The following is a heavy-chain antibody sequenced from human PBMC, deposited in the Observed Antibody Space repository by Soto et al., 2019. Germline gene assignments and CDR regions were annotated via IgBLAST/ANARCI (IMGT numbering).Heavy chain of an antibody. Sequence: EVHLVESGGDLVQPGGSLRLSCAASGFTFSAYWMQWVRQAPGKGLEWVAIIKQDGSEKYYVDSVTGRFTISRDNAKNPLYLQMSRLRAEDTVMYYCAGSRGGLFAYWGHGTVVNVSS. CDR1: GFTFSAYW. J-gene: IGHJ4*01. CDR3: AGSRGGLFAY. V-gene: IGHV3-7*05. D-gene: IGHD5-12*01. CDR2: IKQDGSEK.